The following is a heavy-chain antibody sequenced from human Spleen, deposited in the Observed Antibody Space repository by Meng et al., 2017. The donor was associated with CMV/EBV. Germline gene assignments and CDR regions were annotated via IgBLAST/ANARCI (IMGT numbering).Heavy chain of an antibody. CDR2: ISHIFGTA. J-gene: IGHJ6*02. D-gene: IGHD3-22*01. CDR1: TCSSYA. Sequence: TCSSYAISWVRQAPGQGLEWMGGISHIFGTANDAEKCQGRVTITTDESTSTAYMELSSLRSEDTAVYYCARGYDSSGYYYYYYGMDVWGQGTTVTVSS. V-gene: IGHV1-69*05. CDR3: ARGYDSSGYYYYYYGMDV.